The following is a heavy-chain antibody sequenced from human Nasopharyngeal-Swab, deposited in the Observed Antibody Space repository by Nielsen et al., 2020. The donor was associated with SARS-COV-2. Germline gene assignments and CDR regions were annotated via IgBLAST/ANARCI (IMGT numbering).Heavy chain of an antibody. Sequence: GESLKISCAPSGFTFNDYDIYWVRQTAGAGLEWVSSVGTAGDTHYQDSVQGRFTISRENAKNSVFLQMDSLRVGDTGIYFCARVLSRTGPYGMDVWGRGTQVTVSS. D-gene: IGHD1-14*01. CDR3: ARVLSRTGPYGMDV. V-gene: IGHV3-13*01. CDR2: VGTAGDT. CDR1: GFTFNDYD. J-gene: IGHJ6*01.